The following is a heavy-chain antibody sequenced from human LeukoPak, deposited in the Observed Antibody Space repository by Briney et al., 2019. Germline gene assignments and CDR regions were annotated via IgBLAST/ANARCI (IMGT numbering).Heavy chain of an antibody. CDR2: ISGNGGST. CDR1: GFTFSSYA. D-gene: IGHD3-10*01. Sequence: GGSLGLSCSASGFTFSSYAMHWVRQAPGKGLEYVSAISGNGGSTYYADSVKGRFTISRDNSKNTLYLQMSSLRAEDTAVYYCVRKTEWFGPRFDYWGQGTLVTVSS. V-gene: IGHV3-64D*06. CDR3: VRKTEWFGPRFDY. J-gene: IGHJ4*02.